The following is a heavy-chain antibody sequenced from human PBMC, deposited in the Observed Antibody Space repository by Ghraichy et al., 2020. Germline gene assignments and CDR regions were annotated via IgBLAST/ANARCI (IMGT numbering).Heavy chain of an antibody. CDR1: GYNFINYY. Sequence: ASVKVSCKASGYNFINYYIHWVRQAPGQGLEWMGIIRPSGDRASYPQKFQGRVTMTRDTFTSTVYMELSSLRSEDTAAYYCAREPPEAYYFDYWGQGTLVTVSS. CDR3: AREPPEAYYFDY. J-gene: IGHJ4*02. CDR2: IRPSGDRA. V-gene: IGHV1-46*03.